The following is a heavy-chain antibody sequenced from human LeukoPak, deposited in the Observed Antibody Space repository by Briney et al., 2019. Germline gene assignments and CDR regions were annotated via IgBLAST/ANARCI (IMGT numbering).Heavy chain of an antibody. CDR3: ARRMSSGFPPDY. CDR2: MNPNSGNT. V-gene: IGHV1-8*01. D-gene: IGHD6-19*01. Sequence: ASVKVSCKASGYTFTSYDINWVRQATGQGLEWMGWMNPNSGNTGYAQKFQGRVTMTRNTSISTAYMELSSLRSEDTAVYYCARRMSSGFPPDYWGQGTLVTVSS. J-gene: IGHJ4*02. CDR1: GYTFTSYD.